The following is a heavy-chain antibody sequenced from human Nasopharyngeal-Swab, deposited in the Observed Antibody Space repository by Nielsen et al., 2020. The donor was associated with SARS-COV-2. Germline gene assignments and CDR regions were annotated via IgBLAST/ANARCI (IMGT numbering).Heavy chain of an antibody. D-gene: IGHD2-15*01. CDR1: GYTFTSYY. Sequence: ASVKVSCQASGYTFTSYYMHWVRQAPGQGLEWMGIINPSGGSTSYAQKFQGRVTMTRDTSTSTVYMELSSLRSEDTAVYYCARDGPGYCSGGSCYLFDYWGQGTLVTVSS. CDR3: ARDGPGYCSGGSCYLFDY. V-gene: IGHV1-46*01. J-gene: IGHJ4*02. CDR2: INPSGGST.